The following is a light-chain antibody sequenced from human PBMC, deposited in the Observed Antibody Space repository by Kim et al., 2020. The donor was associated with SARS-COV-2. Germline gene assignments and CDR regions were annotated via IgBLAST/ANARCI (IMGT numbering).Light chain of an antibody. V-gene: IGKV3-11*01. J-gene: IGKJ2*01. CDR2: DAS. CDR3: QQRSNWPYT. Sequence: SWSPWETATRSCRASQSVNDFLAWYQQKPGQAPRLLIYDASHRATGIPARFSGSGSGTDFTLTSSSLEPEDFAVYYCQQRSNWPYTFGQGTKLEIK. CDR1: QSVNDF.